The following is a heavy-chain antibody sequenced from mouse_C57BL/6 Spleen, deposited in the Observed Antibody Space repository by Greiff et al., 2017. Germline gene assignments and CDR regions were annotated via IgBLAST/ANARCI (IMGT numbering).Heavy chain of an antibody. Sequence: VQLQQPGAELVRPGSSVKLSCKASGYTFTSYWMHWVKQRPIQGLEWIGNIDPSDSETHYNQKFKDKATLTVDKSSSTAYMQLSSLTSEDSAVYYCARNSLNWDYFDYWGQGTTLTVSS. CDR3: ARNSLNWDYFDY. CDR1: GYTFTSYW. V-gene: IGHV1-52*01. D-gene: IGHD4-1*01. J-gene: IGHJ2*01. CDR2: IDPSDSET.